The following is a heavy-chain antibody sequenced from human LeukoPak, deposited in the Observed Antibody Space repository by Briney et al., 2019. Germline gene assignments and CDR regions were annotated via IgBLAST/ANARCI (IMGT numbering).Heavy chain of an antibody. V-gene: IGHV4-59*01. J-gene: IGHJ4*02. D-gene: IGHD3-16*01. CDR1: GGSISSYY. CDR2: IYYSGST. Sequence: PSETLSLTCTVSGGSISSYYWSWIRQPPGKGLEWIGYIYYSGSTNYNPSLKSRVTISVDTSKNQFSLKLSSVTAADTAVYYCARAGFDYGIYYWGQGTLVTVSS. CDR3: ARAGFDYGIYY.